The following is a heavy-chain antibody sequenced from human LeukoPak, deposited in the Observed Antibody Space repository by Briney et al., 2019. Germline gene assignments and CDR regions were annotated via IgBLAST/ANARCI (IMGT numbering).Heavy chain of an antibody. Sequence: PGGSLRLSCAASGFIFSNYWMSWVRQAPGKGLEWVANIKQDGSERYYVDSVKGRFTISRDNAKNSLYLQMNSLRAEDTAVYYCARYGGSYYFDNWGQGTLVTVSS. CDR2: IKQDGSER. J-gene: IGHJ4*02. CDR3: ARYGGSYYFDN. V-gene: IGHV3-7*01. CDR1: GFIFSNYW. D-gene: IGHD1-26*01.